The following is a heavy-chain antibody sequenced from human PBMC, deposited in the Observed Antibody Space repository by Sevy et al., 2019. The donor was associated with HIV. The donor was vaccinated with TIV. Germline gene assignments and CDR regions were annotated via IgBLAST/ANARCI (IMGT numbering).Heavy chain of an antibody. Sequence: GGSLRLSCAASGFTFSSYWMSWVRQAPGKGLEWVANIKQEGSEKYYVDSVKGRFTISRDNAKNSLYLQMNSLRAEDTAVYYCARACGYLLWFGPCYYYMDVWGKGTTVTVSS. V-gene: IGHV3-7*03. D-gene: IGHD3-10*01. CDR1: GFTFSSYW. J-gene: IGHJ6*03. CDR3: ARACGYLLWFGPCYYYMDV. CDR2: IKQEGSEK.